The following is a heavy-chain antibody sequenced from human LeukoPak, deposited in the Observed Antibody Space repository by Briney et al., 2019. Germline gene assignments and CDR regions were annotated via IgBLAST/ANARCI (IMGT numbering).Heavy chain of an antibody. D-gene: IGHD3-9*01. CDR3: ARGFDILGGHKRAGVY. V-gene: IGHV3-7*04. CDR2: IKQDGSEK. Sequence: GGSLRLSCAASGFTFSSYWMNWVRQTPGRGLEWVASIKQDGSEKYYVDSVKGRFTVSRDNAENSLYLQMNSLRVEDTAVYFCARGFDILGGHKRAGVYWGQGTQVTVSS. J-gene: IGHJ4*02. CDR1: GFTFSSYW.